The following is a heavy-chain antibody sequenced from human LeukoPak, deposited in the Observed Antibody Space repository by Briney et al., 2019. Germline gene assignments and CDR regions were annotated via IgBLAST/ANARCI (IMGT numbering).Heavy chain of an antibody. CDR3: AKEVPEGGNWNDYFDY. J-gene: IGHJ4*02. D-gene: IGHD1-1*01. Sequence: QAGGSLRLSCAASGFTFSSYAMSWVRQAPGKGLEWVSAISGSGGSPYYADSVKGRFTISRDNSKNTLYLQMNSLRAEDTAVYYCAKEVPEGGNWNDYFDYWGQGTLVTVSS. CDR2: ISGSGGSP. V-gene: IGHV3-23*01. CDR1: GFTFSSYA.